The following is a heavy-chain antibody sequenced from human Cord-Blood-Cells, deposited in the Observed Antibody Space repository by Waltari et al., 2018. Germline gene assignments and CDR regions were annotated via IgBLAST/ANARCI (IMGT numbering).Heavy chain of an antibody. CDR2: ISSSSSYI. D-gene: IGHD6-6*01. J-gene: IGHJ2*01. V-gene: IGHV3-21*01. CDR1: GFTFSSYS. Sequence: EVQLVESGGGLVKPGGSLRLSCAASGFTFSSYSMNWVRQAPGKGLEWVSSISSSSSYIYYADSVKGRFTISRDNANNSLYLQMNSLRAEDTAVYYCARQAARPGWYFDLWGRGTLVTVSS. CDR3: ARQAARPGWYFDL.